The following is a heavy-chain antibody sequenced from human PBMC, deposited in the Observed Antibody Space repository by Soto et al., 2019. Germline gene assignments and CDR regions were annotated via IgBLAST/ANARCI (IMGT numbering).Heavy chain of an antibody. D-gene: IGHD3-3*01. Sequence: GGSLRLSCAASGFTFNNAWMNWVRQTPGKGLEWVGRIKSKTDGGTTDYAAPVKGRFTISRDDSKNTLYLQMNGLKTEDTAVYYCTTDLWTIFVFGGAFDIWGQGTMVTVSS. J-gene: IGHJ3*02. CDR1: GFTFNNAW. CDR2: IKSKTDGGTT. CDR3: TTDLWTIFVFGGAFDI. V-gene: IGHV3-15*07.